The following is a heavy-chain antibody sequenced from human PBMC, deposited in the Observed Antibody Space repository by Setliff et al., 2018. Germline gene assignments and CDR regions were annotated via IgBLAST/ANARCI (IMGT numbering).Heavy chain of an antibody. CDR2: ISSSSSYI. Sequence: PGGSLRLSCAASGFSFSSYAMTWVRQAPGKGLEWVSSISSSSSYIYYADSVKGRFTISRDNAKNSPYLQMHSLRAEDTAVYYCARAAITIFGVVTPFDYWGQGTLVTVSS. CDR3: ARAAITIFGVVTPFDY. J-gene: IGHJ4*02. V-gene: IGHV3-21*01. CDR1: GFSFSSYA. D-gene: IGHD3-3*01.